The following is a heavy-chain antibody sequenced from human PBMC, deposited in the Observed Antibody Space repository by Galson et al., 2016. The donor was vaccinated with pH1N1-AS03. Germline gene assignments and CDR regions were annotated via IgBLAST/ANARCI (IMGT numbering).Heavy chain of an antibody. CDR1: GGSISTSSYF. J-gene: IGHJ4*02. D-gene: IGHD3-3*01. CDR2: VYYDGTT. CDR3: ARRGEWRLYFDF. Sequence: SETLSPTCTVSGGSISTSSYFWGWIRQPPGRGLEWIGSVYYDGTTYYNPSLESRVTISVDTSKNHFSLKMSSVTAADTTIYYCARRGEWRLYFDFWGQGTPVTVSS. V-gene: IGHV4-39*02.